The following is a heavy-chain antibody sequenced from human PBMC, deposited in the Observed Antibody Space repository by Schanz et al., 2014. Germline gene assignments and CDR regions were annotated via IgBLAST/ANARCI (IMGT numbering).Heavy chain of an antibody. V-gene: IGHV1-46*03. D-gene: IGHD6-13*01. Sequence: QVQLVQSGAEVKKPGASVKVSCKASGYTFTSYYMHWVRQAPGQGLEWMGIINSSGGSTSYAQKFQGRVTMTRDTSTSTVYMELSSLRSEDTAVYYCARDGEAAAGCDYWGQGTLXTVSS. J-gene: IGHJ4*02. CDR2: INSSGGST. CDR3: ARDGEAAAGCDY. CDR1: GYTFTSYY.